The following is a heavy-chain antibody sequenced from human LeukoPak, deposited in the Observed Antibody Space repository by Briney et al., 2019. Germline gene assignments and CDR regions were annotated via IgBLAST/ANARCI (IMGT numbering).Heavy chain of an antibody. V-gene: IGHV3-7*01. CDR2: IKQDGSEK. Sequence: GGSLRLSCAASGFIFSNYWMSWVRQAPGKGLEWVANIKQDGSEKHYVDSVKGPFTISRDNAENSLYLQMNRLGVEDTAVYYCARELRAVVVVAHGFGDWGQGTQVSVSS. J-gene: IGHJ4*02. CDR3: ARELRAVVVVAHGFGD. D-gene: IGHD2-15*01. CDR1: GFIFSNYW.